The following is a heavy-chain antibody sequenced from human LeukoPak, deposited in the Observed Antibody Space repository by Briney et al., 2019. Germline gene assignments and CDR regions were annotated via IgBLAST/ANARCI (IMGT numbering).Heavy chain of an antibody. Sequence: PGGSLRLSCAASGFTFSSYSMNWVRQAPGKGLEWVSSISSSSSYIYYADSVKGRFTISRDNAKNSLYLQMNSLRAEDTAVYYCARVLHYGAGHCADCWSQGILVTVSS. CDR3: ARVLHYGAGHCADC. J-gene: IGHJ4*02. D-gene: IGHD4-17*01. CDR1: GFTFSSYS. V-gene: IGHV3-21*01. CDR2: ISSSSSYI.